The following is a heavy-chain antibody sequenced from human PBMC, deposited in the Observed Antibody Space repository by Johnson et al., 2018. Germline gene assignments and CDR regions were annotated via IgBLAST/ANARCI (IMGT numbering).Heavy chain of an antibody. D-gene: IGHD4-17*01. Sequence: QLVESGGGLAQPGRSLRLSCTASGFTFGDFAMSWFRQAPGKGLECVGFIRSKAYGGPTEYAASVEGRFSIPRDDSKSITYLQMNSLTIEDAALYYCTRLRTDYGDSVGYYMDVWGKGTTVTVSS. V-gene: IGHV3-49*03. CDR1: GFTFGDFA. CDR3: TRLRTDYGDSVGYYMDV. J-gene: IGHJ6*03. CDR2: IRSKAYGGPT.